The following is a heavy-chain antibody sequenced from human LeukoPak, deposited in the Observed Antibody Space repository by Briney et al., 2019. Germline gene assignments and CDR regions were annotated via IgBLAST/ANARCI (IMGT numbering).Heavy chain of an antibody. CDR2: ISYDGNNK. CDR3: ARRRNDYGLDY. V-gene: IGHV3-30-3*01. CDR1: GFIFSNYA. Sequence: PAGRSLRLSCAASGFIFSNYAMHWVRQAPGKGLEWMSVISYDGNNKYYADSVKGRFTISRDNSKNTLYVQMNSLRPEDTAVYYCARRRNDYGLDYWGQGTLVTVSS. J-gene: IGHJ4*02. D-gene: IGHD4-17*01.